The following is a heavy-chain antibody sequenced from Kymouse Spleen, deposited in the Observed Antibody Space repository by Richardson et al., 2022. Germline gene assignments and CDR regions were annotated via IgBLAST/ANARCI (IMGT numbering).Heavy chain of an antibody. Sequence: EVQLVESGGGLVKPGGSLRLSCAASGFTFSNAWMSWVRQAPGKGLEWVGRIKSKTDGGTTDYAAPVKGRFTISRDDSKNTLYLQMNSLKTEDTAVYYCTTGVGATRDFDYWGQGTLVTVSS. CDR3: TTGVGATRDFDY. V-gene: IGHV3-15*01. CDR1: GFTFSNAW. CDR2: IKSKTDGGTT. D-gene: IGHD1-26*01. J-gene: IGHJ4*02.